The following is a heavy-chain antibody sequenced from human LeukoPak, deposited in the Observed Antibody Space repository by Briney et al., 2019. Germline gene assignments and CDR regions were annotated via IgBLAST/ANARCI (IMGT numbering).Heavy chain of an antibody. CDR2: ISWNSGSI. CDR3: AKVKKGYSYGILDY. CDR1: GFTFDDYA. D-gene: IGHD5-18*01. V-gene: IGHV3-9*01. Sequence: PGRSLRLSCAASGFTFDDYAMHWVRQAPGKGLEWVSGISWNSGSIGYADSVKGRFTISRDNAKNSLYLQMNSLRAEDTALYYCAKVKKGYSYGILDYWGQGTLVTVSS. J-gene: IGHJ4*02.